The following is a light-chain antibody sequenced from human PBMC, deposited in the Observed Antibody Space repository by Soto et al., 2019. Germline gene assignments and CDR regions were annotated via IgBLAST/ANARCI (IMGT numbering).Light chain of an antibody. CDR3: SSYTTSSTRV. CDR2: EVT. Sequence: QSGLTQPASVSGSPGQSIAISCTGSSSDIGIYKYVSWYQQHPGKVPKLIIYEVTNRPSGVSNRFSGSKSGNTASLTISGLQAEDEADYYCSSYTTSSTRVFGPGTKVTVL. J-gene: IGLJ1*01. CDR1: SSDIGIYKY. V-gene: IGLV2-14*01.